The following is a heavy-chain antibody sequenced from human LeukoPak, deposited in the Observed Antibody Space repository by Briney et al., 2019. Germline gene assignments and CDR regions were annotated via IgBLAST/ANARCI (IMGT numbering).Heavy chain of an antibody. CDR3: TRGYSGRSVYAFDI. CDR2: TGNKESRYTP. J-gene: IGHJ3*02. D-gene: IGHD1-26*01. V-gene: IGHV3-72*01. CDR1: GSTFSDQY. Sequence: GGSLRLSCAASGSTFSDQYMDWVRQAPGKGLQWVGRTGNKESRYTPEYSASVKGRLTISRDDSKKSLYLQMNSLKTEDTALYYCTRGYSGRSVYAFDIWGQGTMVSVSS.